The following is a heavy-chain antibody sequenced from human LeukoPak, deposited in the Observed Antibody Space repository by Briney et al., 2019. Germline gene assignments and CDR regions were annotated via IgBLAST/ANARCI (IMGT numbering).Heavy chain of an antibody. J-gene: IGHJ4*02. CDR2: ISGSGGST. Sequence: RGSLRLSCAASGFTFSSYAMSRVRQAPGKGLEWVSPISGSGGSTYYADTVSGGVTLSRENTKNTPYLHMTSLRGEETAAYYCAKAYYDSPGYYGYWGQGTLVTVSS. CDR1: GFTFSSYA. D-gene: IGHD3-22*01. V-gene: IGHV3-23*01. CDR3: AKAYYDSPGYYGY.